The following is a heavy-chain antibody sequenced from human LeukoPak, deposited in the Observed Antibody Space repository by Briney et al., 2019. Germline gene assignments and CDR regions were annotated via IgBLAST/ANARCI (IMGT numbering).Heavy chain of an antibody. V-gene: IGHV1-2*02. D-gene: IGHD3-3*01. CDR2: INPNSGGT. J-gene: IGHJ4*02. CDR3: ARVWHDFWSGFSGGYYFDY. CDR1: GYTFTSYY. Sequence: ASVKVSCKASGYTFTSYYMHWVRQAPGQGLEWMGWINPNSGGTNYAQKFQGRVTMTRDTSISTAYMELSRLRSDDTAVYYCARVWHDFWSGFSGGYYFDYWGQGTLVTVSS.